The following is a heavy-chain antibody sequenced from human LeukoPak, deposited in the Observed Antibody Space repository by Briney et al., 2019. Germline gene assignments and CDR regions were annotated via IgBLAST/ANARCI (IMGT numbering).Heavy chain of an antibody. D-gene: IGHD3-10*01. V-gene: IGHV3-23*01. J-gene: IGHJ4*02. Sequence: PGGSLRLSCAAFGFTFSSYAMSWVRQAPGKGLECVSAISGSGGSTYYADSVKGRFTISRDNSKNTLYLQMNSLRAEDTAVYYCAKDLYYYGSGSYIDYWGQGTLVTVSS. CDR3: AKDLYYYGSGSYIDY. CDR1: GFTFSSYA. CDR2: ISGSGGST.